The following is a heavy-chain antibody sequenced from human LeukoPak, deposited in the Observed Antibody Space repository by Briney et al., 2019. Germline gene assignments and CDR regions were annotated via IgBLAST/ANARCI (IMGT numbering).Heavy chain of an antibody. CDR1: GGTFSSYA. V-gene: IGHV1-69*01. J-gene: IGHJ4*02. CDR3: ARAKSIEATPGY. CDR2: IIPIFGTA. D-gene: IGHD6-6*01. Sequence: SVKVSCKASGGTFSSYAISWVRQAPGQGLEGMGGIIPIFGTANYAQKFQGRVTITADESTSTAYMELSSLRSEDTAVYYCARAKSIEATPGYWGQGTLVTVSS.